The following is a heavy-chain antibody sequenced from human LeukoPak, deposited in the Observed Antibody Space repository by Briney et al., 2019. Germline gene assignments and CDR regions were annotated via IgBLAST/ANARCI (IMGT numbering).Heavy chain of an antibody. V-gene: IGHV3-13*01. Sequence: GGSLRLSCAASGFTFTTYDMHWVRQATGKGLEWVSAIGTTGDTYYPGSVKGRFTISRDNAKNSLYLQMNSLRAEDTAVYYCARVRGSSGWYVSRGYFDYWGQGTLVTVSS. CDR3: ARVRGSSGWYVSRGYFDY. D-gene: IGHD6-19*01. CDR2: IGTTGDT. J-gene: IGHJ4*02. CDR1: GFTFTTYD.